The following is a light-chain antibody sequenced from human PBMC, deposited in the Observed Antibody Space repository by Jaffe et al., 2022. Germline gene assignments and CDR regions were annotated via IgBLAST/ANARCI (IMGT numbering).Light chain of an antibody. CDR1: NSDVGGYDY. Sequence: QSALIQPASVSGSPGQSITISCTGTNSDVGGYDYISWYQQWPGKAPKLIVFEVYNRTSGVSNRFSGSKSGNTASLTISGLQAEDEADYYCTSYTSLSMSWLFGGGTKLTVL. CDR2: EVY. CDR3: TSYTSLSMSWL. J-gene: IGLJ2*01. V-gene: IGLV2-14*01.